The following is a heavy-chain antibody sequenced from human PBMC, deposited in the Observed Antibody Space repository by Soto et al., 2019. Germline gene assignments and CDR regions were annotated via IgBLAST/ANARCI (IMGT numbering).Heavy chain of an antibody. CDR3: AKDSWDSSSALDY. V-gene: IGHV3-30*18. CDR1: GFTFSSYG. Sequence: QVQLVESGGGVVHPGRSLRLACAAAGFTFSSYGMHWVRQAPGKGLEWVAVISYDGSKKYSADSVKGRFTISRDNSKNTLYLQMNSLRAEDTAVYYCAKDSWDSSSALDYWGQGTLVTVSS. J-gene: IGHJ4*02. D-gene: IGHD6-13*01. CDR2: ISYDGSKK.